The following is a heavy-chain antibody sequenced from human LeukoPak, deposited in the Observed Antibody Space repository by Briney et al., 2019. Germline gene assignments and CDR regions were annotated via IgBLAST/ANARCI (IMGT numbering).Heavy chain of an antibody. CDR1: GFTFSSYA. J-gene: IGHJ4*02. CDR3: VKGEYSSTWLLDY. Sequence: GGSLRLSCSASGFTFSSYAMYWVRQAPGKGLESVSTISSNGVTTYYEDSVKGRFTISRDNSKNTLYLQMSSLRPDGTAVYYCVKGEYSSTWLLDYWGQGTLVTVSS. D-gene: IGHD6-13*01. CDR2: ISSNGVTT. V-gene: IGHV3-64D*06.